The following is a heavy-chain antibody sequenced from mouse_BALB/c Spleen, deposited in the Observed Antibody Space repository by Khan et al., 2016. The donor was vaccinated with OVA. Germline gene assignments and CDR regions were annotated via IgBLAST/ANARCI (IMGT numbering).Heavy chain of an antibody. CDR2: IFPNNGDS. Sequence: EVQLQQSGPELVKPGASVKISCRASGYIFTDYILDWVKQSHGKSLEWIGYIFPNNGDSDYNQKFKTRATMNVDISSSIAYMELRSLTSEDSAIYYCVRSGYGSFAYWGQGTLVTVSA. CDR1: GYIFTDYI. D-gene: IGHD1-2*01. CDR3: VRSGYGSFAY. J-gene: IGHJ3*01. V-gene: IGHV1S29*02.